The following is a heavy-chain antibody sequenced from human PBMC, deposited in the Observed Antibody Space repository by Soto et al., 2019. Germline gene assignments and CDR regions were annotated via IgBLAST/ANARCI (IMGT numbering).Heavy chain of an antibody. J-gene: IGHJ6*02. V-gene: IGHV1-2*02. CDR1: GYTFTGYY. CDR2: INPNSGGT. D-gene: IGHD3-3*01. CDR3: ESAFTIFVVVSVYYEAMDV. Sequence: ASVKVSCKASGYTFTGYYMHWVRQAPGQGLEWMGWINPNSGGTNYAQKFQGRVTMTRDTSISTAYMELSRLRSDDTAVYYCESAFTIFVVVSVYYEAMDVWGQGTTVTVSS.